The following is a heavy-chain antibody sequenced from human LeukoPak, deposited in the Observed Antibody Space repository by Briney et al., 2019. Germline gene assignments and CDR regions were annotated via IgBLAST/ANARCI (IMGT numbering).Heavy chain of an antibody. CDR1: GFTFSNYA. CDR3: ARGYGDYPTDY. J-gene: IGHJ4*02. V-gene: IGHV3-30-3*01. CDR2: ISYDGSNK. Sequence: GGSLRLSCAASGFTFSNYAMHWVRQAPGKGLEWVAVISYDGSNKYYADSVKGRFTISRDNSKNTLYLQMNSLRAEDTAVYYCARGYGDYPTDYWGQGTLVTVSS. D-gene: IGHD4-17*01.